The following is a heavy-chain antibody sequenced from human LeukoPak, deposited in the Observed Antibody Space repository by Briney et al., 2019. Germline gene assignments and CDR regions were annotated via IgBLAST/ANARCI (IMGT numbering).Heavy chain of an antibody. D-gene: IGHD2-2*02. J-gene: IGHJ5*02. CDR3: ASDIVVVPAAIVSENWFDP. Sequence: SVKVSCKASGGTFSSYAIRWVRQAPGQGLEWMGRIIPILGIANYAQKFQGRVTITADKSTSTAYMELSSLRSEDTAVYYCASDIVVVPAAIVSENWFDPWGQGTLITVSS. V-gene: IGHV1-69*04. CDR2: IIPILGIA. CDR1: GGTFSSYA.